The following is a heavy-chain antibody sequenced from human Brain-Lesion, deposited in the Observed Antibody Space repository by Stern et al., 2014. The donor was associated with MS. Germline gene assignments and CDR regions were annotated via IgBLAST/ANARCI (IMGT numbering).Heavy chain of an antibody. Sequence: QVQLMQSGAAVKKPGASVKVSCKLSGYTLTELSMHWVRQAPGKGLEWMGGYDLEDGEIMYAQKFQGRVNMTEDTSTDTAYMELSSLRSEDTAVYYCATGIGLWAFDYWGQGTLVTVSS. CDR1: GYTLTELS. CDR3: ATGIGLWAFDY. V-gene: IGHV1-24*01. D-gene: IGHD7-27*01. CDR2: YDLEDGEI. J-gene: IGHJ4*02.